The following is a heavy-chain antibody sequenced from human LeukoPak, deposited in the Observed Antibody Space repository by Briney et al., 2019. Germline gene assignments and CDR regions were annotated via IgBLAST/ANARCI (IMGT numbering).Heavy chain of an antibody. V-gene: IGHV3-23*01. J-gene: IGHJ4*02. CDR1: GFTFSSYA. CDR2: VSGGGDYT. D-gene: IGHD4-17*01. CDR3: ANEIRPNDY. Sequence: PGGSLRLSCAASGFTFSSYAMSWVRQAPGKGLEWVSAVSGGGDYTYYADSVKGRFTISRDNTKNTQYLQMNSLRAEDTAVYYCANEIRPNDYWGQGTQVTVSS.